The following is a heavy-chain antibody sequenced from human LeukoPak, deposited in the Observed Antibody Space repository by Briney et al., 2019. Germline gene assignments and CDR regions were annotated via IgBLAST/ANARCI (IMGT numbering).Heavy chain of an antibody. Sequence: SETLSLTCSVSGYSISSGYYWGYIRQPPGKGLEWIGSIYHSGSTYYNPSLKSRVTISVDTSKNQFSLKLSSVTAADTAVYYCARARYYYDSSGYYYYYYYMDVWGKGTTVTVSS. CDR3: ARARYYYDSSGYYYYYYYMDV. CDR1: GYSISSGYY. CDR2: IYHSGST. J-gene: IGHJ6*03. V-gene: IGHV4-38-2*02. D-gene: IGHD3-22*01.